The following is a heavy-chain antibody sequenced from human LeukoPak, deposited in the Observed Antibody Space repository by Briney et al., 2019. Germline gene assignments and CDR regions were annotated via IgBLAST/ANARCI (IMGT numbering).Heavy chain of an antibody. CDR2: IYYSGST. Sequence: SETLSLTCTVSGGSISSYYWSWIRQPPGKGLEWIGYIYYSGSTNYNPSLKSRVTISVDTSKNQFSLKLSSVTAADTAVYYCARTSSWYERYYYGMDVWGQGTTVTVSS. V-gene: IGHV4-59*08. CDR3: ARTSSWYERYYYGMDV. D-gene: IGHD6-13*01. J-gene: IGHJ6*02. CDR1: GGSISSYY.